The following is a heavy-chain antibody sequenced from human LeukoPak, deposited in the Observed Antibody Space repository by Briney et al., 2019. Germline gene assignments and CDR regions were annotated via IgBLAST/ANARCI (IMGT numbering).Heavy chain of an antibody. CDR1: GASVTDYY. V-gene: IGHV4-59*02. CDR3: TRGHWGLQS. J-gene: IGHJ5*02. CDR2: IHHSGNS. D-gene: IGHD7-27*01. Sequence: SETLSLTCTFSGASVTDYYWSWIREAPGKGLEWISYIHHSGNSDYNPSLRSRVTTSLDTSKNQFSLNLISVTAADTAVYYCTRGHWGLQSWSQGTLVTVSS.